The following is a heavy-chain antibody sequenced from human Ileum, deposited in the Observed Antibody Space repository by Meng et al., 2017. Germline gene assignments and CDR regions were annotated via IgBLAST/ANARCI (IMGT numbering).Heavy chain of an antibody. CDR3: VNYCSGGKCSPNEKNQH. D-gene: IGHD2-15*01. J-gene: IGHJ1*01. CDR2: IFHTGNT. V-gene: IGHV4-4*02. Sequence: QLQLQESGPGRVKLSGTLSLHCRSPGGSFRSGNWWGWGRQPPGKGREWFGEIFHTGNTNYNPSLQSRVSLSIDKSKNQFSLKVISVTAADTAVYYCVNYCSGGKCSPNEKNQHWGQGTLVTVSS. CDR1: GGSFRSGNW.